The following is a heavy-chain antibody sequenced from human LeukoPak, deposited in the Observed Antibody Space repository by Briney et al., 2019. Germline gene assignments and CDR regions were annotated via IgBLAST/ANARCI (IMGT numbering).Heavy chain of an antibody. CDR3: ARLLVPAAMREGYSSS. Sequence: ASVKVSCKASGYTFTGYYIHWVRQAPGQGLEWMGRINPNSGGTNYAQKFQGRVTMTRDTSISTAYMELSRLRSDDTAVYYCARLLVPAAMREGYSSSWGQGTLVTVSS. CDR2: INPNSGGT. J-gene: IGHJ4*02. V-gene: IGHV1-2*06. D-gene: IGHD2-2*01. CDR1: GYTFTGYY.